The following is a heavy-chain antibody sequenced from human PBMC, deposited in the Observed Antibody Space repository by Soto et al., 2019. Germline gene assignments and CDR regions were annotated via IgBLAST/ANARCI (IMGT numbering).Heavy chain of an antibody. J-gene: IGHJ4*02. Sequence: EVQLLESGGGLVQPGGSLRLSCAASGFNFGNYAMSWVRQAPGKGPEWVSSLSGSGGSTYYTDSVKGRFTISRDNYKNTLYLEMNNLRAEDTAVYYCAKYSYDSLRVGLDYWGQGTLVTVSS. V-gene: IGHV3-23*01. CDR2: LSGSGGST. D-gene: IGHD3-22*01. CDR3: AKYSYDSLRVGLDY. CDR1: GFNFGNYA.